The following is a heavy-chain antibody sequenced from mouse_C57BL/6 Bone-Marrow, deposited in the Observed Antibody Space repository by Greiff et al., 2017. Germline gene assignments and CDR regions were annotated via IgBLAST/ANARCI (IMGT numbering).Heavy chain of an antibody. J-gene: IGHJ1*03. CDR1: GYTFTSYG. D-gene: IGHD1-1*01. CDR2: INPSGGYT. CDR3: ARCSYGNSDGYIDV. Sequence: VQLLQSGADLARPGASVKMSCKASGYTFTSYGMSWVKQTPGKGLEWIGHINPSGGYTNYNQKVKGKATMSADKASSTAYMQLSSLTSEDTAVYYCARCSYGNSDGYIDVWGTGTTVTVSS. V-gene: IGHV1-4*01.